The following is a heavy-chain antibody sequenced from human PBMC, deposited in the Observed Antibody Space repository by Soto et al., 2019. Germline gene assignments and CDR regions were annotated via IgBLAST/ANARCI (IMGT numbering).Heavy chain of an antibody. V-gene: IGHV3-23*01. J-gene: IGHJ4*02. D-gene: IGHD3-22*01. CDR2: FSAGGDYR. CDR3: AREARYDRGVYHYEGIDY. Sequence: EVQLLQSGGGLAQPGGSLTLSCAASGFSFSDYSMNWVRRAPGKGLEWVSAFSAGGDYRHYADSVKGRFTISRDNSKNTLFLQMNSLRAEDTARYYRAREARYDRGVYHYEGIDYWGQGTLVTVSS. CDR1: GFSFSDYS.